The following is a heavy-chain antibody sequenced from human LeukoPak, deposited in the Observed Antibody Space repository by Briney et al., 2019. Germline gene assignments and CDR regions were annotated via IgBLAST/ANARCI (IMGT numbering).Heavy chain of an antibody. CDR1: VFTFSIYS. Sequence: PGGSLRLSCAASVFTFSIYSMNWVRQAPGKGLEWVSYISSSSGTIYYADSVKGRFTISRDNAKNSLYLQMNSLRADDTAVYYCARRPEFGLLYYMDVWGKGTTVTVSS. V-gene: IGHV3-48*01. CDR3: ARRPEFGLLYYMDV. CDR2: ISSSSGTI. D-gene: IGHD3-16*01. J-gene: IGHJ6*03.